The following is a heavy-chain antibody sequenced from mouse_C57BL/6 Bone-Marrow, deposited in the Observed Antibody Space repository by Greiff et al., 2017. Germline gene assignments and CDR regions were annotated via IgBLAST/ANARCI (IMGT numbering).Heavy chain of an antibody. CDR2: ISDGGSYT. CDR3: AREGLLWYFDV. J-gene: IGHJ1*03. Sequence: EVKVVESGGGLVKPGGSLKLSCAASGFTFSSYAMSWVRQTPEKRLEWVATISDGGSYTYYPDNVKGRFTISRDNAKNNLYLQMSHLKSEDTAMYYCAREGLLWYFDVWGTATTVTVSS. D-gene: IGHD2-3*01. CDR1: GFTFSSYA. V-gene: IGHV5-4*01.